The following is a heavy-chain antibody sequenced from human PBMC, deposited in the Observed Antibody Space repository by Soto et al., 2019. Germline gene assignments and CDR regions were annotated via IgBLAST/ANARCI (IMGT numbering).Heavy chain of an antibody. J-gene: IGHJ3*01. CDR1: GFFISSGNY. V-gene: IGHV4-38-2*01. D-gene: IGHD2-15*01. CDR3: ARARWYDAFYV. CDR2: IFHGGNT. Sequence: SETLSLTCAVSGFFISSGNYWGWIRKPPGKGLEWIGSIFHGGNTYYNPSLKSRVTISVDMSKNQFSLKLNSVTAANTAVYYCARARWYDAFYVWGQGTVVTVSS.